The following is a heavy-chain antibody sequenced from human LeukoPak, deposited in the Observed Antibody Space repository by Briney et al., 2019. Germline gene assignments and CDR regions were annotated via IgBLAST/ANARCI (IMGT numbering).Heavy chain of an antibody. V-gene: IGHV3-48*03. CDR1: GFTFSSYE. Sequence: GGSLRLSCAASGFTFSSYEMNWVRQAPGKGLEWVSYISSSGSTIYYADSVKGRFTISRDNAKNSLYLQMNSLRAEDTAVYYCARLFGGVTTFDYWGQGALVTVSS. D-gene: IGHD2-8*02. J-gene: IGHJ4*02. CDR3: ARLFGGVTTFDY. CDR2: ISSSGSTI.